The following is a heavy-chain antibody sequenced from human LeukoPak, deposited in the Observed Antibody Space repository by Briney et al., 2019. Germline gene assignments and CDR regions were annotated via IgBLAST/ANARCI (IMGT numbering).Heavy chain of an antibody. J-gene: IGHJ4*02. CDR3: ARGSSGYYRGVYDY. CDR1: GFTFDDYA. Sequence: GRSLRLSCAASGFTFDDYAMHWVRQAPGKGLEWVSGISWNSGSIGYADSVKGRFTISRDNAKNSLYLQMNSLRAEDTAVYYCARGSSGYYRGVYDYWGQGTLVTVSS. V-gene: IGHV3-9*01. D-gene: IGHD3-22*01. CDR2: ISWNSGSI.